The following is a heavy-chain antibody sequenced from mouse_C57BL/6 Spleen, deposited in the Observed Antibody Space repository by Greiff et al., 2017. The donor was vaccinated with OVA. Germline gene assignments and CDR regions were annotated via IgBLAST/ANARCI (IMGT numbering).Heavy chain of an antibody. V-gene: IGHV1-76*01. J-gene: IGHJ3*01. Sequence: QVQLKESGAELVRPGASVKLSCKASGYTFTDYYINWVKQRPGQGLEWIARIYPGSGNTYYNEKFKGKAILTAEKSSSTAYMQLSSLTSEDSAVYFCARSTMVRSWFAYWGQGTLVTVSA. D-gene: IGHD2-2*01. CDR1: GYTFTDYY. CDR3: ARSTMVRSWFAY. CDR2: IYPGSGNT.